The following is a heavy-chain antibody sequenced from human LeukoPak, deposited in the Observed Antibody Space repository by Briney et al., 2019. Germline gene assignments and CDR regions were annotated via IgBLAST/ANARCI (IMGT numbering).Heavy chain of an antibody. V-gene: IGHV3-11*01. D-gene: IGHD3-3*01. CDR1: GFTFSDYY. J-gene: IGHJ5*02. CDR2: ISSSGSTI. CDR3: ARDSRSYYDFWSGLNWFDP. Sequence: GGSLRLSCAASGFTFSDYYMSWIRQAPGKGLEWVSYISSSGSTIYYADSVKGRFTISRDNAKNSLYLQMNGLRAEDTAVYYCARDSRSYYDFWSGLNWFDPWGQGTLVTVSS.